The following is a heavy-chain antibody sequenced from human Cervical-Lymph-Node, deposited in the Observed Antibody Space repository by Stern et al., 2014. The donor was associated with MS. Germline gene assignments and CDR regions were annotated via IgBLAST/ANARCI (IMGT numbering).Heavy chain of an antibody. V-gene: IGHV2-70*15. J-gene: IGHJ2*01. CDR2: IAWDDDE. D-gene: IGHD2-2*01. CDR1: GVSLSTGGMC. CDR3: ARVGPAPRWPFDF. Sequence: QITLKESGPALVKPTETLTLTCTVSGVSLSTGGMCVSWIRQPPGKPLEWLARIAWDDDEYYRTTLKTRMTISKDNSQRHRVLTLPTVAPADTATYFWARVGPAPRWPFDFWGRGPLVTVSS.